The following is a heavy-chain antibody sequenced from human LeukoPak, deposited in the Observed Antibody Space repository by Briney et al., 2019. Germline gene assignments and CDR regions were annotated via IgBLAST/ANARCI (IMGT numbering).Heavy chain of an antibody. Sequence: ASVKVSCKASGYTFTSYGISWVRQAPGQGLEWMGWISAYNGNTNYAQKLQGRVTMTTDTSTSTAYMELSSLRSEDTAVYYCARDRTPYYYDFPRSYGMDVWGQGTTVTVSS. V-gene: IGHV1-18*01. D-gene: IGHD3-22*01. CDR3: ARDRTPYYYDFPRSYGMDV. CDR2: ISAYNGNT. CDR1: GYTFTSYG. J-gene: IGHJ6*02.